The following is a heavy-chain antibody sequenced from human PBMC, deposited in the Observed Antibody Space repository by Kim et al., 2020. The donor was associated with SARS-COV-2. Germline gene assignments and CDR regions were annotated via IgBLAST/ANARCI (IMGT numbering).Heavy chain of an antibody. V-gene: IGHV4-39*01. CDR3: ARQLRYSGSYYGRDY. D-gene: IGHD1-26*01. J-gene: IGHJ4*02. Sequence: PSLKSRVTISVDTSKNQFSLKLSSVTAADTAVYYCARQLRYSGSYYGRDYWGQGTLVTVSS.